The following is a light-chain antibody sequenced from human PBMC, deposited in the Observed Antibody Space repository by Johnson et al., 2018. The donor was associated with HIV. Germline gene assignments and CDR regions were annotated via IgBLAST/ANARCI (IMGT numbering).Light chain of an antibody. CDR3: GTWDTSLNAFV. V-gene: IGLV1-51*02. CDR2: END. Sequence: QSVLTQPPSVSAAPGQKVAISCSGSSSNIGNNYVSWYQQLPETAPKLLIYENDKRPSGIPDRFSGSKSGMSATLAITGLQTGDEADYYCGTWDTSLNAFVLGTGT. J-gene: IGLJ1*01. CDR1: SSNIGNNY.